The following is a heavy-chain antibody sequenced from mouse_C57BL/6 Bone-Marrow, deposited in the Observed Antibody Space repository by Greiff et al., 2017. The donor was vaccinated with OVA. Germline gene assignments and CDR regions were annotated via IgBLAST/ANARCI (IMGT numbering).Heavy chain of an antibody. CDR1: GFTFSSYA. CDR2: ISDGGSYT. J-gene: IGHJ4*01. CDR3: ARDSLFYYYGPMDY. V-gene: IGHV5-4*01. D-gene: IGHD1-1*01. Sequence: EVMLVESGGGLVKPGGSLKLSCAASGFTFSSYAMSWVRQTPEKRLEWVATISDGGSYTYYPDNVKGRFTISRDNAKNNLYLQMSHLKSEDTAMYYCARDSLFYYYGPMDYWGQGTSVTVSS.